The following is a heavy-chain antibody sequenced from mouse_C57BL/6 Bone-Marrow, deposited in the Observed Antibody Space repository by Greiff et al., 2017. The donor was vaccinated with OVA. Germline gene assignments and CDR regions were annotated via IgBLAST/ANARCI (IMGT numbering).Heavy chain of an antibody. J-gene: IGHJ1*03. V-gene: IGHV1-4*01. Sequence: VQLQQSGAELARPGASVKMSCKASGYTFTSYTMHWVKQRPGQGLEWIGYINPSSGYTKYNQKFKDKATLTADKSSSTAYMQLSSLTSEDSAVYYCARTTVVAKDWYFDVWGTGTTVTVSS. CDR1: GYTFTSYT. CDR3: ARTTVVAKDWYFDV. D-gene: IGHD1-1*01. CDR2: INPSSGYT.